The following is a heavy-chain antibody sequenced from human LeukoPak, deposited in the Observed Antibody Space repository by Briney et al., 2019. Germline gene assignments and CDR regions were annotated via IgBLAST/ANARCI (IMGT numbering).Heavy chain of an antibody. CDR2: IYYSGIT. D-gene: IGHD2-21*02. CDR3: ARVVVVTAIDYFQY. J-gene: IGHJ4*02. CDR1: GGSVSSSSYS. V-gene: IGHV4-39*01. Sequence: SETLSLTCTVSGGSVSSSSYSWGWIRQPPGKGLEWIGNIYYSGITYYNPSLKSRVTMSVDTSKNQFSLNLSSVTASDTAVYYCARVVVVTAIDYFQYWGQGILVTVSS.